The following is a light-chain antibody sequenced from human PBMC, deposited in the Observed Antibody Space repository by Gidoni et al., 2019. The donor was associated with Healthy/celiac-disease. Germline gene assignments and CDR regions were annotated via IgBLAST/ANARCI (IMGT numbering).Light chain of an antibody. CDR1: KVGDKY. J-gene: IGLJ2*01. V-gene: IGLV3-1*01. CDR2: QDS. Sequence: SYELTQPPSVSVSPGQTASITCSGDKVGDKYACWYQQKPGQSPVLVIYQDSKRPSGIPEQFSGSNSGNTATLTISGTQAMDEADYYCQAWDSSTPVVFGGGTKLTVL. CDR3: QAWDSSTPVV.